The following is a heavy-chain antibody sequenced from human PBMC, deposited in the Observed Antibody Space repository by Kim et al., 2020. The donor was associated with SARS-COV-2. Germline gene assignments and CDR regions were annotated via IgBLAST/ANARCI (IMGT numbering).Heavy chain of an antibody. J-gene: IGHJ6*02. Sequence: TYYADSVKGRFTISRDNSKNTLYLQMNSLRAEDTAVYYCARAHGVDGMDVWGQGTTVTVSS. D-gene: IGHD3-10*01. CDR3: ARAHGVDGMDV. V-gene: IGHV3-66*01. CDR2: T.